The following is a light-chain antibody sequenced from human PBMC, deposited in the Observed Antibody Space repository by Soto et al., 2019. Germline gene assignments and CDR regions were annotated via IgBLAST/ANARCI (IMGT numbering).Light chain of an antibody. CDR2: GAS. J-gene: IGKJ1*01. CDR3: QQYAGSRT. V-gene: IGKV3-20*01. CDR1: QSVSSSY. Sequence: EIVLTQSPGTLSLYPGERDTLYCRASQSVSSSYLAWYQQKPGQAPRLLIYGASSRATGIPDRFSSSGSGTDFTLTISRLEPEDVAVYYCQQYAGSRTFGQGTKV.